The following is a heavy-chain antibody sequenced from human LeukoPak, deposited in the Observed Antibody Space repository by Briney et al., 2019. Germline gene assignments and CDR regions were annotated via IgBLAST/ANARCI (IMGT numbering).Heavy chain of an antibody. CDR1: GGFISSYH. J-gene: IGHJ4*02. CDR2: IFFNGST. D-gene: IGHD3-10*01. CDR3: AREGFYGAGLYYKRYYVDY. Sequence: PSETLSLTCTISGGFISSYHWSWIRQPPGKGLEWIGYIFFNGSTNCNPSLKSRVTMSVDTSKNQFSLKLSSVTAADTAVYYCAREGFYGAGLYYKRYYVDYWGQGNLVTVSS. V-gene: IGHV4-59*01.